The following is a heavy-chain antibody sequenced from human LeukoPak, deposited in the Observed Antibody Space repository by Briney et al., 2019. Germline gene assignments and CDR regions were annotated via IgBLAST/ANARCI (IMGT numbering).Heavy chain of an antibody. CDR3: ARRGVIIRKTNYYGMDV. J-gene: IGHJ6*02. CDR2: IRGRGGNST. D-gene: IGHD3-10*01. Sequence: AGGSLRLSCAASGITSSDNFMSWIRQAPGKGLEWVSAIRGRGGNSTYYADSVKGRFTISRDNSKNTLYLQMNSLRAEDTAVYYCARRGVIIRKTNYYGMDVWGQGTTVTVSS. CDR1: GITSSDNF. V-gene: IGHV3-23*01.